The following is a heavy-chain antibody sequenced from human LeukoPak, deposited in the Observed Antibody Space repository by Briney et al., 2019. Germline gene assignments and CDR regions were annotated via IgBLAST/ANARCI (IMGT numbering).Heavy chain of an antibody. CDR2: ISGSGGST. V-gene: IGHV3-23*01. Sequence: PGGSLRLSCAASGFTFSSYAMSWVRQAPGKGLEWVSAISGSGGSTYYADSVKGRFTISRDNSKNTLYLQMNSLRAEDTAVYYCAIFIVVVTASDYWGQGTLVTVSS. D-gene: IGHD2-21*02. CDR3: AIFIVVVTASDY. CDR1: GFTFSSYA. J-gene: IGHJ4*02.